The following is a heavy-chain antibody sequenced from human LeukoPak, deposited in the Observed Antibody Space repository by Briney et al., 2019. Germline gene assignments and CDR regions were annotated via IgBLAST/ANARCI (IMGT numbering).Heavy chain of an antibody. CDR3: ARVTIFGVVIVDY. CDR2: INPNSGGT. CDR1: GYTFTGYY. D-gene: IGHD3-3*01. V-gene: IGHV1-2*06. Sequence: ASVKVSCKASGYTFTGYYMHWVRQAPGQELEWMGRINPNSGGTNYAQKFQGRVTMTRDTSISTAYMELSRLRSDDTAVYYCARVTIFGVVIVDYWGQGTLVTVSS. J-gene: IGHJ4*02.